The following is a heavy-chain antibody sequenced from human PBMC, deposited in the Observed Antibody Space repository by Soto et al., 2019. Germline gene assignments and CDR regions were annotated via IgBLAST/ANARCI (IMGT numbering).Heavy chain of an antibody. CDR1: GFTFSNYA. CDR3: GKGNSKWGTGDAFDI. J-gene: IGHJ3*02. Sequence: GGSLRLSCAASGFTFSNYALNWGRQAPGKGLEWVSSISGTGGSTFYAGSAKGRFTISRDNSKNTLFLQMTSLRAEDTAVYYCGKGNSKWGTGDAFDIWGQGTMVTVSS. CDR2: ISGTGGST. D-gene: IGHD7-27*01. V-gene: IGHV3-23*01.